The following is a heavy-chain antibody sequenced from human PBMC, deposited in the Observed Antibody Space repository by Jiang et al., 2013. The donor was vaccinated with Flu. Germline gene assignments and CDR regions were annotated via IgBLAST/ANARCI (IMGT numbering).Heavy chain of an antibody. D-gene: IGHD3/OR15-3a*01. CDR3: ARSRTEFERAANFDY. V-gene: IGHV6-1*01. CDR2: TYYRSKWYS. J-gene: IGHJ4*02. Sequence: SQTLSLTCAVSGDSVSSKSVAWNWIRQSPSRGPEWLGRTYYRSKWYSDYAVSVKSRITIDSDTSKNQFSLHLSSVTPEDTAVYYCARSRTEFERAANFDYWGQGTLVTVSS. CDR1: GDSVSSKSVA.